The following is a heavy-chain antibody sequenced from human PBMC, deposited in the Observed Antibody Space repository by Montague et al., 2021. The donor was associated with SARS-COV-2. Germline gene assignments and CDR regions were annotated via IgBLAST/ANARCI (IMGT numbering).Heavy chain of an antibody. J-gene: IGHJ6*02. Sequence: SETLSLTCAVYGGSFSGYYWTWIRQSPRKGLEWIGEINHSGNTNYNPSLKSRVTISVDTSKNQFSLKLSSVTAADTAVYYCACGEITTRGLIYYYGMDVWGQGALVTVSS. CDR2: INHSGNT. CDR1: GGSFSGYY. CDR3: ACGEITTRGLIYYYGMDV. D-gene: IGHD4-11*01. V-gene: IGHV4-34*01.